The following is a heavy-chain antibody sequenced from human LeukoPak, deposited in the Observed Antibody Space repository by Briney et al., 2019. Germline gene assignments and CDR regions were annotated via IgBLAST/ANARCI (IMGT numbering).Heavy chain of an antibody. Sequence: GGSLRLSCAASGFTFSSYSMNWVRPAPGKGLEWVSYISSSSSTIYYADSVKGRFTISRDNAKNSLYLQMNSLRAEDTAVYYCARADIAAAGIFDYWGQGTLVTVSS. D-gene: IGHD6-13*01. CDR1: GFTFSSYS. J-gene: IGHJ4*02. CDR2: ISSSSSTI. CDR3: ARADIAAAGIFDY. V-gene: IGHV3-48*01.